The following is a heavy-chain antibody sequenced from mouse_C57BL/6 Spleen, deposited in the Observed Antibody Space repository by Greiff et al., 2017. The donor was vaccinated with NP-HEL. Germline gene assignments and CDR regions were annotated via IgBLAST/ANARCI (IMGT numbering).Heavy chain of an antibody. V-gene: IGHV1-15*01. CDR1: GYTFTDYE. J-gene: IGHJ3*01. CDR3: TRSSYGNPFAY. CDR2: IDPETGGT. Sequence: QVQLQQSGAELVRPGASVTLSCKASGYTFTDYEMHWVKQTPVHGLEWIGAIDPETGGTAYNQKFKGKAILTADKSSSTAYMELRSLTSEDSAVYYCTRSSYGNPFAYWGQGTLVTVSA. D-gene: IGHD2-1*01.